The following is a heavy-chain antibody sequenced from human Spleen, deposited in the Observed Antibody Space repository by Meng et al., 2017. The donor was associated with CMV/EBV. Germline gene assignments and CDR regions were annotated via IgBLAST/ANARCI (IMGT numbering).Heavy chain of an antibody. Sequence: SLKISCAASGFTFDDSAMHWVRQGPEKGLEWVSGVNWNSGSIAYTESVKGRFTVSGDIAKNSLNLQMNSLRPEDMALYYCAKDYSISGGGFFDYWGQGTLVTVSS. D-gene: IGHD6-6*01. V-gene: IGHV3-9*03. CDR1: GFTFDDSA. CDR3: AKDYSISGGGFFDY. J-gene: IGHJ4*02. CDR2: VNWNSGSI.